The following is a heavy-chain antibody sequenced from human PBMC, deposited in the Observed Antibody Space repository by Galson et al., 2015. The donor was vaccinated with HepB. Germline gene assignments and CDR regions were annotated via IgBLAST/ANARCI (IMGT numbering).Heavy chain of an antibody. D-gene: IGHD6-19*01. CDR2: ISGSGGST. Sequence: SLRLSCAVSGFTLSDYAMSWVRQAPGRGLEWVSSISGSGGSTYYADSVKGRFTISRDNSKNTLYLQMNSLRAEDTAVYYCARHNFGGWLARKEGFDYWGQGTLATVSS. CDR1: GFTLSDYA. CDR3: ARHNFGGWLARKEGFDY. J-gene: IGHJ4*02. V-gene: IGHV3-23*01.